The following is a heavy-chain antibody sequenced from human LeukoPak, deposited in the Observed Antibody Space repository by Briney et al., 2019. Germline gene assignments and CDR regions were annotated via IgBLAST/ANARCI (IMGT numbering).Heavy chain of an antibody. CDR2: INPRGGST. V-gene: IGHV1-46*01. D-gene: IGHD3-22*01. CDR3: ARDRTHYYESSGYYSRWEY. J-gene: IGHJ4*02. Sequence: ASVKVSCKASGYTFTSYGISWVRQAPGQGLECMGLINPRGGSTRYAQKFQGRVTMTRDTSTSTVYMELSSLRSEDTAMYYCARDRTHYYESSGYYSRWEYWGQGTLVTVSS. CDR1: GYTFTSYG.